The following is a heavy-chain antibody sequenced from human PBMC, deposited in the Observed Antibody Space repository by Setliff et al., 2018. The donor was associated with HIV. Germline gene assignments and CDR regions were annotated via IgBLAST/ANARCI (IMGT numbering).Heavy chain of an antibody. J-gene: IGHJ4*02. Sequence: GSLRLSCAASEFTFNTSWMSWVRQAPGKGLEWVANLKQDGSDKYYMDSVKGRFTISRDNAKNSLYLQMNSLRVEDTAVYYCARDHNDGGNYFDYWGQGTLVTVSS. V-gene: IGHV3-7*03. CDR2: LKQDGSDK. CDR3: ARDHNDGGNYFDY. D-gene: IGHD2-15*01. CDR1: EFTFNTSW.